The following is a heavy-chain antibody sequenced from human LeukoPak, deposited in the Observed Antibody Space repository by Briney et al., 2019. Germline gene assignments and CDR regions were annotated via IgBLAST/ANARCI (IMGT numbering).Heavy chain of an antibody. V-gene: IGHV4-59*01. Sequence: SETLSLTCTVSGGSISSYYWSWIRQPPGRGLEWIGYVYYSGSTNYNPSLKSRVTISVDTSKNQFSLKLSSVTAADTAIYYCASHSATWYFQHWGQGTPVTVSS. J-gene: IGHJ1*01. CDR3: ASHSATWYFQH. D-gene: IGHD6-13*01. CDR2: VYYSGST. CDR1: GGSISSYY.